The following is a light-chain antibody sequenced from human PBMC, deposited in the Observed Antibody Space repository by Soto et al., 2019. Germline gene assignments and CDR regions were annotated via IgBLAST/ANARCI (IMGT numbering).Light chain of an antibody. V-gene: IGKV3-15*01. CDR2: GAS. CDR3: QQYNNWPDT. CDR1: QSVCSN. J-gene: IGKJ2*01. Sequence: EIVMTQSPATLSVSPGERATLFCRSSQSVCSNLAWYQQKPGQAPRLLIYGASTRATGIPARFSGSGSGTEFTLTISSLPSEDCAVYYCQQYNNWPDTVGQGTKLESK.